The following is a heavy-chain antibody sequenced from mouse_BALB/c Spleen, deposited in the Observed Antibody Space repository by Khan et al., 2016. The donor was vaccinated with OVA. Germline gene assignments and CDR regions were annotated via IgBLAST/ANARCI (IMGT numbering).Heavy chain of an antibody. CDR2: IWGGGST. D-gene: IGHD1-1*01. CDR3: AKQDGSSYVGVFDY. J-gene: IGHJ2*01. CDR1: GFSLTDYG. V-gene: IGHV2-6-5*01. Sequence: VQLVESGPGLVAPPQSLSITCTVSGFSLTDYGVSWIRQPPGKGLEWLGVIWGGGSTYYNSALKSRLSISKDNSKSQVFLKMNSLQTDDTAMYYCAKQDGSSYVGVFDYWGQGTTLTVSS.